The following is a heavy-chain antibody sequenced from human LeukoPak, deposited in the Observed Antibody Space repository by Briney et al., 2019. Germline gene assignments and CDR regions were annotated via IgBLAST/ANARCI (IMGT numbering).Heavy chain of an antibody. CDR3: ARERDGPVYYGMDV. CDR2: IYYSGST. CDR1: GGSISSYY. V-gene: IGHV4-59*01. Sequence: PSETLSLTCTVSGGSISSYYWSWIRQPPGKGLEWIGYIYYSGSTNYNPSLKSRVTISVDTSKNQFSLKLSSVTAADTAVYYCARERDGPVYYGMDVWGQGTTVTVSS. J-gene: IGHJ6*02.